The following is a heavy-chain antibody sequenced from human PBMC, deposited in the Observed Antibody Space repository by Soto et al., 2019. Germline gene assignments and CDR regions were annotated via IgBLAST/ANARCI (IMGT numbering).Heavy chain of an antibody. V-gene: IGHV1-69*13. Sequence: ASVKVSCKASGGTFSSYAISWVRQAPGQGLEWMGGVIPIFGTANYAQKFQGRVTITADESTSTAYMELSSLRSEDTAVYYCESNNRKATVTTWINYWGQGTLVTVSS. CDR3: ESNNRKATVTTWINY. D-gene: IGHD4-17*01. CDR2: VIPIFGTA. J-gene: IGHJ4*02. CDR1: GGTFSSYA.